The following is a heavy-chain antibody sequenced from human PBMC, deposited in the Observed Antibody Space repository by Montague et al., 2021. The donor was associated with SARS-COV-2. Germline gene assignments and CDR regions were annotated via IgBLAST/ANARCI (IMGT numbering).Heavy chain of an antibody. CDR2: IYHTGTT. CDR3: AGHLIGVDALAH. V-gene: IGHV4-4*02. J-gene: IGHJ4*02. D-gene: IGHD2-8*01. CDR1: GDSITRDW. Sequence: SETLSLTCAVHGDSITRDWWRWVRQPPGKGLEWIGEIYHTGTTNYNPSLRSRVTISMDRSRNQVSLSLTFVTAADTAVYYCAGHLIGVDALAHWGQGTLVTVSS.